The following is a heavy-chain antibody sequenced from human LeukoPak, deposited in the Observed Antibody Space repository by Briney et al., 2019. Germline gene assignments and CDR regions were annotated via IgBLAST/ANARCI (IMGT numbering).Heavy chain of an antibody. J-gene: IGHJ6*02. CDR2: ISYDGSNK. V-gene: IGHV3-30*18. D-gene: IGHD3-3*01. CDR1: GFTFSSYG. CDR3: AKDFGVAERYYYYGMDI. Sequence: SGGSLRLSRAASGFTFSSYGMHWVCQAPGKGLEWVAVISYDGSNKYYADSVKGRFTISRDNSKNTLYLQMNSLRAEDTAVYYCAKDFGVAERYYYYGMDIWGQGTTVTVSS.